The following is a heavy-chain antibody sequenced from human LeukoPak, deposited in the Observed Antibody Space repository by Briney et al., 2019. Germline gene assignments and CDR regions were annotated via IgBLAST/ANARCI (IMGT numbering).Heavy chain of an antibody. CDR2: MFYSGTT. CDR3: ARLGAGNWFDP. J-gene: IGHJ5*02. CDR1: GGSISSYY. D-gene: IGHD6-13*01. Sequence: SETLSLTCTVSGGSISSYYWSWIRQPPGKGLEWIGFMFYSGTTNYNPSLKSRVIISVDTSKNQLSLKLSSVTAADTAVYYCARLGAGNWFDPWGQGTLVTVSA. V-gene: IGHV4-59*08.